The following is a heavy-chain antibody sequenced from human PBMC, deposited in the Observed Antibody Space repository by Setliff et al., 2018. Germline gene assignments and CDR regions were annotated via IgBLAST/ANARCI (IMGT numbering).Heavy chain of an antibody. V-gene: IGHV4-39*01. Sequence: SETLSLTCIVSGGSMSRCNYYWGWIRQSPGKGVEWVGSIYYHSGYPYYNPSLKSRVTISLDTSKNQFSLKLTSVIAADTAVYYCATLPYSSGPLHDYWGQGILVTVSS. J-gene: IGHJ4*02. CDR1: GGSMSRCNYY. D-gene: IGHD6-19*01. CDR2: IYYHSGYP. CDR3: ATLPYSSGPLHDY.